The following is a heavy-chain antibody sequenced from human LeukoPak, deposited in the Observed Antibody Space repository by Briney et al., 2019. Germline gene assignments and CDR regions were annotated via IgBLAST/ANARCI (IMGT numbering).Heavy chain of an antibody. D-gene: IGHD6-19*01. CDR3: ARGGVSGPPQDFDY. J-gene: IGHJ4*02. V-gene: IGHV4-34*01. CDR2: INHSGST. CDR1: GGSFSGYY. Sequence: SETLSLTCAVYGGSFSGYYWSWLRQPPGKGLEWIGGINHSGSTNYNPSLKSRVTISVDTSKNQFSLKLSSVTAADTAVYYCARGGVSGPPQDFDYWGQGTLVTVSS.